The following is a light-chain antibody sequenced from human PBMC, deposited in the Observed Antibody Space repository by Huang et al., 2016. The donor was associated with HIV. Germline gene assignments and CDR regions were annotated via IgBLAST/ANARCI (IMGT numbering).Light chain of an antibody. CDR1: QSISNY. V-gene: IGKV1-39*01. CDR3: QQTYIIPIT. J-gene: IGKJ2*01. CDR2: AES. Sequence: DIQMTQSPFSLSASVGDRVTITCRASQSISNYLNWYQQKPGKSPKSLIYAESTLQSGIPSRFSGSGAGTDFTLTITSLQPEDFATYYCQQTYIIPITFGQGTKLEIK.